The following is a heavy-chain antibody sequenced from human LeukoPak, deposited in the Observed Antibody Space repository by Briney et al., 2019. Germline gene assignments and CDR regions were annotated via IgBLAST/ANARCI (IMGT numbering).Heavy chain of an antibody. D-gene: IGHD6-19*01. CDR1: GGSFSGYY. Sequence: PSETLSLTCAVYGGSFSGYYWSWIRQPPGKGLEWIGEINHSGSTNYNPSLKSRVTISVDTSKNQFSLRLSSVTAADTAVYYCARVLEGSSGQHWYFDLWGRGTLVTVTS. CDR2: INHSGST. J-gene: IGHJ2*01. V-gene: IGHV4-34*01. CDR3: ARVLEGSSGQHWYFDL.